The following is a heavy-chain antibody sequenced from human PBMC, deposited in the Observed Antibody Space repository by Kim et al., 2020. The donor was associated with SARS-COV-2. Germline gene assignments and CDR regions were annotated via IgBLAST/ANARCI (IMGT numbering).Heavy chain of an antibody. J-gene: IGHJ4*02. D-gene: IGHD3-10*01. Sequence: APVKGRFTISRDDSKNTLYLQMNSLKTEDTAVYYCTLLWFGELLLGSFDYWGQGTLVTVSS. V-gene: IGHV3-15*01. CDR3: TLLWFGELLLGSFDY.